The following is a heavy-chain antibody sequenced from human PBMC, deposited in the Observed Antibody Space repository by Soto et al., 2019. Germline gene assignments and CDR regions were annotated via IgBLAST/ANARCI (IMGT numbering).Heavy chain of an antibody. CDR3: AHSSSSIAAR. J-gene: IGHJ4*02. CDR1: GDSIRSGNHY. D-gene: IGHD6-6*01. Sequence: TLSLTCTVSGDSIRSGNHYWSWIRQPPGKALEWLALIYWDDDKRYSPSLKSRLTITKDTSKNQVVLTMTNMDPVDTATYYCAHSSSSIAARWGQGTLVTVSS. CDR2: IYWDDDK. V-gene: IGHV2-5*08.